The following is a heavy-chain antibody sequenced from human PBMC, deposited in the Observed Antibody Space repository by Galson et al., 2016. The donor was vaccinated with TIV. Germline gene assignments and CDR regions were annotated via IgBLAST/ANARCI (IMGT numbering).Heavy chain of an antibody. CDR1: GFTFSDSA. J-gene: IGHJ4*02. Sequence: SLRLSCAVSGFTFSDSAMHWVRQASGKGLEWIGRINNKANTHATEYTASLKGRFTISRDDSRNTAYLQMNNLKTKDTAVYYCTTRPGPGKPRIDYWGQGTLVTVSS. V-gene: IGHV3-73*01. D-gene: IGHD1-14*01. CDR2: INNKANTHAT. CDR3: TTRPGPGKPRIDY.